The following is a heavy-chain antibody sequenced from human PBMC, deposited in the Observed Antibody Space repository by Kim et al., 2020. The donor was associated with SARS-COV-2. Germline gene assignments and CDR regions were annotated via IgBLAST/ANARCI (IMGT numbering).Heavy chain of an antibody. V-gene: IGHV4-34*01. D-gene: IGHD5-12*01. Sequence: SETLSLTCAVYGGSFSGYYWSWIRQPPGKGLEWIGEINHSGSTNYNPSLKSRVTISVDTSKNQFSLKLSSVTAADTAVYYCARGLNIVATIPYYYGMDV. CDR1: GGSFSGYY. J-gene: IGHJ6*01. CDR3: ARGLNIVATIPYYYGMDV. CDR2: INHSGST.